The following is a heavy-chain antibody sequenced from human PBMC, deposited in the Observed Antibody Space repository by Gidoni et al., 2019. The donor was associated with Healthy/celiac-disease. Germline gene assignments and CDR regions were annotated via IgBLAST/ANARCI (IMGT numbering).Heavy chain of an antibody. CDR2: IYTSGST. J-gene: IGHJ6*02. Sequence: QVQLQESGPGLVKPSQTLSLTCTVSGCSISSGSYYWSWIRQPAGKGLEWIGRIYTSGSTNYNPSLKSRVTISVDTSKNQFSLKLSSVTAADTAVYYCASAVVVAATSFYYYYFGMDVWGQGTTVTVSS. D-gene: IGHD2-15*01. CDR1: GCSISSGSYY. V-gene: IGHV4-61*02. CDR3: ASAVVVAATSFYYYYFGMDV.